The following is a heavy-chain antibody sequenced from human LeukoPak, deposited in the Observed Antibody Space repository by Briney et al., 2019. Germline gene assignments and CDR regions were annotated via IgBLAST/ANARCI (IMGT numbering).Heavy chain of an antibody. CDR3: VRGINPADY. Sequence: SETLSLTCTVSGYSISYGYYWSWVRQSPGKGLEWIASIFQSGSTYDTPSLQSRVTISLDMSKNQFSLKMSSVTAADTAVYYCVRGINPADYWGQGTLVTVSS. J-gene: IGHJ4*02. CDR1: GYSISYGYY. V-gene: IGHV4-38-2*02. D-gene: IGHD1-14*01. CDR2: IFQSGST.